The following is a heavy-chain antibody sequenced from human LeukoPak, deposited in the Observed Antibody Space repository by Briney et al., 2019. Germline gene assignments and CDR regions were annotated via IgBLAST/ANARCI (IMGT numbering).Heavy chain of an antibody. D-gene: IGHD6-13*01. CDR2: IIPILDIA. J-gene: IGHJ4*02. Sequence: ASVKVSCKASGGTFSSYAISWVRQAPGQGLEWMGGIIPILDIANYAQKFQGRVTITADKSTSTAYMELSSLRSEDTAVYYCAVRNTSSWSPFDFWGQGTLVTVSS. V-gene: IGHV1-69*10. CDR3: AVRNTSSWSPFDF. CDR1: GGTFSSYA.